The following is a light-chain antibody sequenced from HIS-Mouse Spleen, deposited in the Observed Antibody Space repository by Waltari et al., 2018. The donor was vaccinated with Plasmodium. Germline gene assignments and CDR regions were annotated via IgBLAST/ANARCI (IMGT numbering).Light chain of an antibody. Sequence: SYELTQQPSVSVSPGQTARLTCSGDALPQQYATWYQQKPGQAPGLVIYKDSERPSGIPERFSGSSSGTTVTLTISGVQAEDEADYYCQSADSSGTYQVFGGGTKLTVL. V-gene: IGLV3-25*03. J-gene: IGLJ2*01. CDR2: KDS. CDR1: ALPQQY. CDR3: QSADSSGTYQV.